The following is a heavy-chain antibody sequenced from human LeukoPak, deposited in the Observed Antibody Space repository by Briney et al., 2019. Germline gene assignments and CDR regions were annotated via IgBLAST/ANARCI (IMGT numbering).Heavy chain of an antibody. CDR3: AKDGEVGSYYYDSSGYFDY. Sequence: PGRSLRLSCAASGYTFGDYAMHWVRQAPGKGLEWVSGISWNSGSIGYADSVKGRFTISRDNAKNSLYLQMNSLRAEDTALYYCAKDGEVGSYYYDSSGYFDYWGQGTLVTVSS. V-gene: IGHV3-9*01. J-gene: IGHJ4*02. CDR2: ISWNSGSI. D-gene: IGHD3-22*01. CDR1: GYTFGDYA.